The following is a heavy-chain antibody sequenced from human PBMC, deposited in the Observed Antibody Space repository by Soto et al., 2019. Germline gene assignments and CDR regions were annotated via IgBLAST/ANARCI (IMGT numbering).Heavy chain of an antibody. CDR1: GDSVSSDSYY. D-gene: IGHD5-18*01. Sequence: SETLSLTCTVSGDSVSSDSYYWTWIRQPPGKGLEWIGYISSSGRTKYNPSLKSRVTISRDTSSNQFSLELTSVTAADTAIYYCARDIRGYSRAFDYWGQGTLVTVSS. V-gene: IGHV4-61*01. CDR2: ISSSGRT. CDR3: ARDIRGYSRAFDY. J-gene: IGHJ4*02.